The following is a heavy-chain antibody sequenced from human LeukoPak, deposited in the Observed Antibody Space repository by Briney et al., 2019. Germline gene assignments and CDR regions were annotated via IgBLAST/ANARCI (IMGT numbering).Heavy chain of an antibody. Sequence: SETLSLTCTVSSYSISSGYYWGWIRQPPGKGLEWIGSINHSGITYYNPSLKSRVTISVDTSKNQFSLKLTSETAADTAVYYCGRDRPTGYYDYWGQGTLVTVSS. CDR1: SYSISSGYY. CDR3: GRDRPTGYYDY. D-gene: IGHD3-9*01. CDR2: INHSGIT. J-gene: IGHJ4*02. V-gene: IGHV4-38-2*02.